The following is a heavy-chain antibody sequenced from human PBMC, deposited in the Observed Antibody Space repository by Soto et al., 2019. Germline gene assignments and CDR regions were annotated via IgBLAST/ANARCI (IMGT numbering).Heavy chain of an antibody. V-gene: IGHV1-46*01. Sequence: VQLVQSRAEVKKPGASVKLSCKAPADTFTSYYIHWVRQAPGHGLEWMGIINPNGGSTRFAQTFQGRITMTRDTSTSTVYMELSSLKFEDTAVYYCATSVGIAPTGEDGMDVWGQGTSVTVSS. CDR2: INPNGGST. J-gene: IGHJ6*02. CDR1: ADTFTSYY. CDR3: ATSVGIAPTGEDGMDV. D-gene: IGHD2-8*02.